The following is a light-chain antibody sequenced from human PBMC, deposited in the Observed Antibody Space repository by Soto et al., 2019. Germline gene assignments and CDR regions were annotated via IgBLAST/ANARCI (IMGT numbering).Light chain of an antibody. J-gene: IGLJ2*01. Sequence: SYELTQPPSVSVSPGRTASITCSGANLGKKYVYWYQQKPRQAPVVAIYQDNKRPSGIPGRISGSNSGNTATLTIGGTQAVDEADYYCQAWDSSTVLFGGGTKLTVL. V-gene: IGLV3-1*01. CDR2: QDN. CDR1: NLGKKY. CDR3: QAWDSSTVL.